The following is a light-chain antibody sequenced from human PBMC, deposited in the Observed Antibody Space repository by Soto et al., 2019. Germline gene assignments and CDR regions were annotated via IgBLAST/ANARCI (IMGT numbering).Light chain of an antibody. J-gene: IGLJ1*01. CDR3: ISYTSSTTYV. CDR1: SSDVGGYNY. V-gene: IGLV2-14*01. CDR2: GVT. Sequence: QSVLTQPASGSGSPGQSITMSCTGTSSDVGGYNYVSWYQQHPGKAPKLMIYGVTNRPSGVSNRFSGSKSGNTASLTISGLQAEDEADYYYISYTSSTTYVIGTGTKVTVL.